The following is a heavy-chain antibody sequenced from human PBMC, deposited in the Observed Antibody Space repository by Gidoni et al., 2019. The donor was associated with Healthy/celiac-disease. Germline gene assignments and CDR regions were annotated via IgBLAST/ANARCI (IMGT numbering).Heavy chain of an antibody. V-gene: IGHV1-69*01. D-gene: IGHD6-13*01. J-gene: IGHJ5*02. Sequence: QVQLVQSGDEVKKPGSSVTVSCQASGGTFSSYPISWVRQAPGQGLEGMGGIIPIFGTANYAQKCQGRVTITADESTSTAYMELSSLRSEDTAVYYCASGSSYSSSWGGTWFDPWGQGTLVTVSS. CDR2: IIPIFGTA. CDR1: GGTFSSYP. CDR3: ASGSSYSSSWGGTWFDP.